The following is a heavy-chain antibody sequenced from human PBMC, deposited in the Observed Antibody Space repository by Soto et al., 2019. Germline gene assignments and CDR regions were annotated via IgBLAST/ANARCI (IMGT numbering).Heavy chain of an antibody. Sequence: PGGSLRLSCAASGFTFSIYAMSWFRQAPGKGLEWVSAISGSGGSTYYADSVKGRFTISRDNSKNTLYLQMNSLRAEDTAVYYCAKKVQRKSSSWHTNYLRHATLFTV. D-gene: IGHD6-13*01. CDR1: GFTFSIYA. J-gene: IGHJ4*01. CDR3: AKKVQRKSSSWHTNY. V-gene: IGHV3-23*01. CDR2: ISGSGGST.